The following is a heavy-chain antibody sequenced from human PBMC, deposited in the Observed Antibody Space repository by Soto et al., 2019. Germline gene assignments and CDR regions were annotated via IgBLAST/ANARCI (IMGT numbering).Heavy chain of an antibody. CDR2: ITPIFGTT. CDR1: GGTFSSYP. Sequence: QVQLVQSGAEVKKPGSSVKVSCKTFGGTFSSYPISWVRQAPGEGLEWMGAITPIFGTTDYAQHFQGRLTITADESTSTAYMELTSLRSEDKATYFCARIGTSVGGYWGQGTLVTVSS. CDR3: ARIGTSVGGY. D-gene: IGHD2-15*01. J-gene: IGHJ4*02. V-gene: IGHV1-69*01.